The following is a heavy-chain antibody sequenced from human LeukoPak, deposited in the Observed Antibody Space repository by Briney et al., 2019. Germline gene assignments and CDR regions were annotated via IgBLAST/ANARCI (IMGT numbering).Heavy chain of an antibody. CDR2: IYHSGSS. J-gene: IGHJ4*02. D-gene: IGHD2-2*02. CDR1: GYFITSGYN. Sequence: SETLSLTFTVSGYFITSGYNWAWIPQPPGKVLEWIGSIYHSGSSYYNPSLKSRVTISVDTSKNQFSLKLSSVTAADTAVYYCVRYCSSTTCYTRAVDYWGQGTLVTVSS. V-gene: IGHV4-38-2*02. CDR3: VRYCSSTTCYTRAVDY.